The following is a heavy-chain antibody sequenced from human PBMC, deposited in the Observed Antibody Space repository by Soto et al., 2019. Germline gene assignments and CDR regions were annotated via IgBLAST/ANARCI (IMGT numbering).Heavy chain of an antibody. CDR1: GGSISSYY. CDR3: ARALQRSSSSWYDY. J-gene: IGHJ4*02. Sequence: ETLSLTCTVSGGSISSYYWSWIRQPPGKGLEWIGYIYYSGSTNYNPSLKSRVTISVDTSKNQFSLKLSSVTAADTAVYYCARALQRSSSSWYDYWGQGTLVTVSS. D-gene: IGHD6-13*01. CDR2: IYYSGST. V-gene: IGHV4-59*01.